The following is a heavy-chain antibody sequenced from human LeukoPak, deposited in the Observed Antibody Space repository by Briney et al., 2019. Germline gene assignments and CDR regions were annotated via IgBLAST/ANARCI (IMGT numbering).Heavy chain of an antibody. V-gene: IGHV4-34*01. CDR2: INHSGST. CDR1: GGSFSGYY. Sequence: PSETLSLTCAVYGGSFSGYYWSWIRQPPGKGLEWIGEINHSGSTNYNPSLKSRVTISVDASKNQFSLKLSSVTAADTAVYYCARHDGSSWYYAFDVWGQGTMVTVSS. D-gene: IGHD6-13*01. J-gene: IGHJ3*01. CDR3: ARHDGSSWYYAFDV.